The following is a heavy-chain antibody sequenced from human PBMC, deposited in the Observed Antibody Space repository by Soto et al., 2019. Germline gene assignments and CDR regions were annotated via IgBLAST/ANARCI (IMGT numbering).Heavy chain of an antibody. Sequence: PGGSLRLSCAASGFTFSSYAMHWVRQAPGKGLEWVSSISISSSDRYYADSVRGRFTISRDNAKNALYLQMNSLRADDTAVYFCVRGMNPLFGGQGTLVTVSS. CDR2: ISISSSDR. V-gene: IGHV3-21*06. CDR3: VRGMNPLF. CDR1: GFTFSSYA. J-gene: IGHJ4*01.